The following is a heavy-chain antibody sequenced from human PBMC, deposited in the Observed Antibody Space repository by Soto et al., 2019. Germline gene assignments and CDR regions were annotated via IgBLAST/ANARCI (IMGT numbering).Heavy chain of an antibody. D-gene: IGHD6-6*01. V-gene: IGHV1-46*01. CDR1: GYTFTSYY. CDR3: AIARSIAARPLAIDP. J-gene: IGHJ5*02. Sequence: ASVKVSCKSSGYTFTSYYMHWVRQAPGQGLEWMGIINPSGDSTSYAQKFQGRVTMTRDTSTRTVYIELSSRRSEDTAVYDWAIARSIAARPLAIDPWGQGTLGTVSS. CDR2: INPSGDST.